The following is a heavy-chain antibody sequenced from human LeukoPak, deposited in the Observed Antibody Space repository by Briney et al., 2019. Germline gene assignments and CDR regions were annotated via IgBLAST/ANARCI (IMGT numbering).Heavy chain of an antibody. CDR1: GFTFSSYW. D-gene: IGHD3-22*01. Sequence: GGSLRLSCAASGFTFSSYWMHWVRQAPGKGLVWVSRINSDGSSTSYADSVKGRFTISRDNSKNTLYLQMNSLRAEDTAVYYCAKDRTITMIVVAYYWGQGTLVTVSS. V-gene: IGHV3-74*01. CDR3: AKDRTITMIVVAYY. CDR2: INSDGSST. J-gene: IGHJ4*02.